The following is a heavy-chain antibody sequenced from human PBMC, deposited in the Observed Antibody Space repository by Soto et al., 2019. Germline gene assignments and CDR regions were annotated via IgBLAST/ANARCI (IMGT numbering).Heavy chain of an antibody. Sequence: GGSLRRSCAGSGFAFNTYSMNWIRQAPGKGLEWVAFITRSSSYIYYADSVRGRFTLSRDNAKNSLYLQMNSLRAEDTAIYYCARDDGWLILDYWGQGTLVTVSS. J-gene: IGHJ4*02. CDR1: GFAFNTYS. CDR3: ARDDGWLILDY. V-gene: IGHV3-21*06. D-gene: IGHD6-19*01. CDR2: ITRSSSYI.